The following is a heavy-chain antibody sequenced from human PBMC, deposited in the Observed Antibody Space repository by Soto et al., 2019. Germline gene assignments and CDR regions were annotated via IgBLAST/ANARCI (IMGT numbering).Heavy chain of an antibody. CDR1: GGSFSGSY. D-gene: IGHD1-1*01. CDR3: ARVNWNDVGAFDI. J-gene: IGHJ3*02. CDR2: INHSGST. Sequence: QVQLQQWGAGLLKPSETLSLTCAVYGGSFSGSYWSWIRQPPGKGLEWIGEINHSGSTNYNPSLKSRVTRSVDTSKNQFSLKLSSVTAADTAVYYCARVNWNDVGAFDIWGQGTMVTVSS. V-gene: IGHV4-34*01.